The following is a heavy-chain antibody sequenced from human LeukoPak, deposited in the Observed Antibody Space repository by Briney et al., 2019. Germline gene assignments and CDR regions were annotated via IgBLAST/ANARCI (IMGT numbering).Heavy chain of an antibody. V-gene: IGHV3-23*01. CDR3: AKDDEIRSWWAFDI. CDR2: ISGSGGST. J-gene: IGHJ3*02. Sequence: GGCLRLSCAASGFTFSSYAMSWVRQAPGKGLEWDSAISGSGGSTYYADSVKGRFTISRDNSKNTLYLQMNSLRAEDTAVYYCAKDDEIRSWWAFDIWGQGTMVTVSS. D-gene: IGHD2-8*02. CDR1: GFTFSSYA.